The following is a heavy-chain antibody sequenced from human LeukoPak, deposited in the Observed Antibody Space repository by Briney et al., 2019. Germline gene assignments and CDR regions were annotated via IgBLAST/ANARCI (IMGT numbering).Heavy chain of an antibody. Sequence: SSETLSLTCTVSGGSISSSSYYWGWIRQPPGKGLEWIGSIYYSGSTYYNPSLKSRVTISVDTSKNQFSLKLSSVTAADTAVYYCARVSLVRGAPDYYFDYWGQGTLVTVSS. J-gene: IGHJ4*02. CDR3: ARVSLVRGAPDYYFDY. D-gene: IGHD3-10*01. V-gene: IGHV4-39*01. CDR1: GGSISSSSYY. CDR2: IYYSGST.